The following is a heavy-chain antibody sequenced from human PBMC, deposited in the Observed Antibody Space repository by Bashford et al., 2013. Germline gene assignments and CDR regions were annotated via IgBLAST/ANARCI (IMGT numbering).Heavy chain of an antibody. J-gene: IGHJ4*02. CDR1: GGSVRSGSYY. Sequence: ETLSLTCTVSGGSVRSGSYYWSWIRQPPGKGLEWIGYIYYSGSTNYNPSLKSRLTISVDTSKNQFSLKLNSVTAADTATYYCAHAKYSSSAKNFDYWGQGTLVTVSS. D-gene: IGHD6-6*01. CDR3: AHAKYSSSAKNFDY. CDR2: IYYSGST. V-gene: IGHV4-61*01.